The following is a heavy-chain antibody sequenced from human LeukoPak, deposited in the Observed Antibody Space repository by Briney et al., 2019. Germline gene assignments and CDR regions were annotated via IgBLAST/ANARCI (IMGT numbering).Heavy chain of an antibody. CDR1: GFTFSNYG. V-gene: IGHV3-33*01. CDR2: IWHDGTNK. Sequence: GGSLRLSCAASGFTFSNYGMHWVRQAPGKGLEWVAVIWHDGTNKYYADSVKGRFTISRDNAKNTLYLQMSSLRAEDTAVYYCARGYYDSNDSNRSNWFDPWGQGTLVTVSS. CDR3: ARGYYDSNDSNRSNWFDP. D-gene: IGHD3-22*01. J-gene: IGHJ5*02.